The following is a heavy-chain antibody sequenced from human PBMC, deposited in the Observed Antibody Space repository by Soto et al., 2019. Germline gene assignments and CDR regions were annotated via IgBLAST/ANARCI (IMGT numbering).Heavy chain of an antibody. V-gene: IGHV3-23*01. CDR3: GRNVGYNSRQGLGGFVY. CDR2: ISGSGGST. CDR1: GFTFSSYV. J-gene: IGHJ4*02. D-gene: IGHD6-13*01. Sequence: EVQLLESGGGLVQSGGSLRLSCAASGFTFSSYVMSWVRQAPGKGLEWVSSISGSGGSTYYADSVKGRFTISRDNSKNTVHLQMTGPRTEEPAVHCCGRNVGYNSRQGLGGFVYCFLVTLVTVSS.